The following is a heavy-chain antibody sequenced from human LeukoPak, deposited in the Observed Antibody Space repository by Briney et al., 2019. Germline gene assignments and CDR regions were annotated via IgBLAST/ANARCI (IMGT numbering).Heavy chain of an antibody. V-gene: IGHV4-30-4*01. CDR1: GGSISSYY. Sequence: SETLSLTCTVSGGSISSYYWSWIRQPPGKGLEWIGYIYYSGSTYYNPSLKSRVTISVDTSKNQSSLKLSSVTAADTAVYYCARVGMVEGRWYSSSWYGGGMFDYWGQGTLVTVSS. CDR2: IYYSGST. J-gene: IGHJ4*02. D-gene: IGHD6-13*01. CDR3: ARVGMVEGRWYSSSWYGGGMFDY.